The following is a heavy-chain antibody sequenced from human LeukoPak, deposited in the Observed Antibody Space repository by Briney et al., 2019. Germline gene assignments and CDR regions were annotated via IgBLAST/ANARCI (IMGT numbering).Heavy chain of an antibody. Sequence: ASVKVSCKASGYTFSSYYMHWVRQAPGQGLEWMGWINPNSGGTNYAQKFQGWVTMTRDTSISTAYMELSRLRSDDTAVYYCARGGMVRGVLGDYWGQGTLVTVSS. CDR2: INPNSGGT. CDR1: GYTFSSYY. V-gene: IGHV1-2*04. CDR3: ARGGMVRGVLGDY. J-gene: IGHJ4*02. D-gene: IGHD3-10*01.